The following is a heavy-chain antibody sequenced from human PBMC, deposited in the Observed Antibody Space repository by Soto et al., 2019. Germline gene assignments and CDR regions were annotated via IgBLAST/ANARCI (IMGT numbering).Heavy chain of an antibody. CDR1: GFTFSSYS. D-gene: IGHD2-15*01. CDR3: ATTRYCSGGSCYFGAFDI. V-gene: IGHV3-21*01. J-gene: IGHJ3*02. Sequence: EVQLVESGGGLVKPGGSLRLSCAASGFTFSSYSMNWVRQAPGKGLEWVSSISSSSSYIYYADSVKGRFTISRDNAKNSLYLQMNSLRAEDTAVYYCATTRYCSGGSCYFGAFDIWGQGTMVTVSS. CDR2: ISSSSSYI.